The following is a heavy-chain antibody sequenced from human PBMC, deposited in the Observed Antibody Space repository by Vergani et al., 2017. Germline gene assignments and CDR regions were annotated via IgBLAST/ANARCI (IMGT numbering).Heavy chain of an antibody. D-gene: IGHD4-23*01. CDR2: ISYDGSNK. CDR1: GFTFSSYA. Sequence: QVQLVGSGGGVVQPGRSLRLSCAASGFTFSSYAMHWVRQAPGKGREWVAVISYDGSNKYYADSVKGRFTISRDNSKNTLYLQMNSLRAEDTAVYYCAREVDDYGGKFVYWGQGTLVTVSS. V-gene: IGHV3-30-3*01. CDR3: AREVDDYGGKFVY. J-gene: IGHJ4*02.